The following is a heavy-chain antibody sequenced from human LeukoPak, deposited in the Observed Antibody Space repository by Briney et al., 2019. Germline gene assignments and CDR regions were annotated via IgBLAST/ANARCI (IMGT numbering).Heavy chain of an antibody. Sequence: GGSLRLSCAASGFTFSNAWMSWVRQAPGKGLEWVGRIKSKTDGGTTDYAAPVKGRFTISRDDSKNTLYLQMNSLKTEDTAVYYCTTLGIHYYEPYYFDYWGQGTLVTVSS. D-gene: IGHD3-22*01. J-gene: IGHJ4*02. V-gene: IGHV3-15*01. CDR3: TTLGIHYYEPYYFDY. CDR1: GFTFSNAW. CDR2: IKSKTDGGTT.